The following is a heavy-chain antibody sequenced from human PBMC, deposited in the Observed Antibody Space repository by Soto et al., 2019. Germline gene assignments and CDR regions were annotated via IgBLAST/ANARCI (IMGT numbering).Heavy chain of an antibody. Sequence: SETLSLTCAVSGGSISSSNWWSWVRQPPGKGLEWIGEIYHSGSTNYNPSLKSRVTISVDKSKNQFSLKLSSVTAADTAVYYWARDLLVGARGAFDSWCQGTTVTFSS. CDR3: ARDLLVGARGAFDS. CDR2: IYHSGST. J-gene: IGHJ3*02. V-gene: IGHV4-4*02. CDR1: GGSISSSNW. D-gene: IGHD1-26*01.